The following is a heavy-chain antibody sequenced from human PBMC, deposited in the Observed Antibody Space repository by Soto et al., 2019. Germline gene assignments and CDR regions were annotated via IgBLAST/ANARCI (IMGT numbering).Heavy chain of an antibody. CDR2: IWYDGSNK. Sequence: QVQLVESGGGVVQPGRSLRLSCAASGFTFSSYGMHWVRQAPGKGLERVAVIWYDGSNKYYADSVKGRFTISRDNSKNTPDLRMNSLGTVDTAGYYCAREEEQWPLDAFDICDQGTMVTVSS. V-gene: IGHV3-33*01. D-gene: IGHD6-19*01. CDR3: AREEEQWPLDAFDI. CDR1: GFTFSSYG. J-gene: IGHJ3*02.